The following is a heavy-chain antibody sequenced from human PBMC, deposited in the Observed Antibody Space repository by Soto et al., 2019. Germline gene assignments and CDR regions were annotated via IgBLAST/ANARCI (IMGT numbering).Heavy chain of an antibody. Sequence: SETLSLTCTVSGGSISSGGYYWSWIRQHPGKGLEWIGYIYYSGSTYYNPSLKSRVTISVDTSKNQFSLKLSSVTAADTAVYYCARDGVGYCSGGSCYSEPKFDYWGQGTLVTVS. CDR1: GGSISSGGYY. J-gene: IGHJ4*02. V-gene: IGHV4-31*03. CDR3: ARDGVGYCSGGSCYSEPKFDY. CDR2: IYYSGST. D-gene: IGHD2-15*01.